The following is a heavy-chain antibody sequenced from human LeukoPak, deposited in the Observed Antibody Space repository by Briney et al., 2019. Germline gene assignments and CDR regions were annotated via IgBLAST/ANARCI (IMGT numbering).Heavy chain of an antibody. V-gene: IGHV1-69*13. CDR2: IIPIFGTA. CDR3: ARLIGLGYCSSTSCFLDY. J-gene: IGHJ4*02. CDR1: GYTFSDYY. D-gene: IGHD2-2*01. Sequence: GASVKVSCKASGYTFSDYYIHWVRQAPGQGLEWMGGIIPIFGTANYAQKFQGRVTITADESTSTAYMELSSLRSEDTAVYYCARLIGLGYCSSTSCFLDYWGQGTLVTVSS.